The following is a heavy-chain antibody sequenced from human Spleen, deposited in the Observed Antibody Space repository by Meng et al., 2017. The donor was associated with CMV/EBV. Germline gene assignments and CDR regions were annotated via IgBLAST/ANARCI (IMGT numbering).Heavy chain of an antibody. J-gene: IGHJ4*02. CDR3: ARSIAGMTTVTTVSDY. D-gene: IGHD4-17*01. CDR2: INHSGST. Sequence: YGGSLSGYYWTWLRQPPGKGLEWIGEINHSGSTNDNPSLKSRVTISIDTSKNQFSLKLSSVTAADTAVYYCARSIAGMTTVTTVSDYWGQGNLVTVSS. V-gene: IGHV4-34*01. CDR1: GGSLSGYY.